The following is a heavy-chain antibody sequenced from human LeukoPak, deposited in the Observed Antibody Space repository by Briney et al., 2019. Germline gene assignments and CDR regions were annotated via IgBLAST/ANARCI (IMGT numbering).Heavy chain of an antibody. V-gene: IGHV3-23*01. D-gene: IGHD1-14*01. J-gene: IGHJ3*02. CDR3: TKPARTDAFDI. CDR1: GFTFNNYA. Sequence: GGSLRLSCAASGFTFNNYAMNWVRQAPGKGLEWVSSISGSGGRTYYADSVKGRFTISRDNSKNTLYLQMNSLRAEDTAVYYCTKPARTDAFDIWGQGTMVTVSS. CDR2: ISGSGGRT.